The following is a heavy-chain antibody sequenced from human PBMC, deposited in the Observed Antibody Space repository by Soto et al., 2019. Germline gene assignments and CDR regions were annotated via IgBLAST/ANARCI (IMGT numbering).Heavy chain of an antibody. CDR1: GVSISRYY. D-gene: IGHD3-10*01. J-gene: IGHJ4*02. Sequence: SETLSLTCAVSGVSISRYYWSWIRQPPGKGLEWIGYIYYRGNTNYNPSLKSRVSMSVDTSKNQFSLKLSSVTSADTAVYYCARVHSSMGHEFFFDYWGQGTLVTVSS. V-gene: IGHV4-59*01. CDR3: ARVHSSMGHEFFFDY. CDR2: IYYRGNT.